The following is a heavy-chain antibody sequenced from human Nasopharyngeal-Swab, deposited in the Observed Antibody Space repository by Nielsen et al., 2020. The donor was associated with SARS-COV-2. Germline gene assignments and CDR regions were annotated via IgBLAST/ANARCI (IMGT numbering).Heavy chain of an antibody. Sequence: GGPLRLSGAAVGFTDRSNYKSWVRQALGEGPVWVSVSYSGGSTDYADSVKGRFTISRDNSKNRMYLQMNSLRAEDTAVYYCARDRTDYCTNGVCYPASYYYGMDVWGQGTTVTVSS. CDR2: SYSGGST. V-gene: IGHV3-66*01. CDR3: ARDRTDYCTNGVCYPASYYYGMDV. J-gene: IGHJ6*02. D-gene: IGHD2-8*01. CDR1: GFTDRSNY.